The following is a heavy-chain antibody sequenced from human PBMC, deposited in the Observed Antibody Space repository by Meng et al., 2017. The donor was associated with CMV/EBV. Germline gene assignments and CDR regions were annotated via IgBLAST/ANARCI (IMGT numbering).Heavy chain of an antibody. CDR1: GFTFSSYA. D-gene: IGHD1-26*01. CDR3: AKDRGSYYDY. V-gene: IGHV3-23*03. CDR2: IYSGGSST. J-gene: IGHJ4*02. Sequence: GGSLRLSCAASGFTFSSYAMSWVRQAPGKGLELVSVIYSGGSSTYYADSVKGRFTISRDNSKNTLYLQMNSLRAEDTAVYYCAKDRGSYYDYWGQGTLVTVSS.